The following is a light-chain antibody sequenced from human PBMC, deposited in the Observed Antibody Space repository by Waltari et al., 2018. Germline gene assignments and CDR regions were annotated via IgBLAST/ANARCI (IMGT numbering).Light chain of an antibody. CDR2: HDS. CDR3: ASETSTTTLYV. J-gene: IGLJ1*01. V-gene: IGLV2-14*03. CDR1: RRDIGFYTF. Sequence: HSALTPPASVSGSPAQSITLPCTGTRRDIGFYTFVSWYQQHPGKAPKVMIYHDSNRPAGVSNRFSGSKSGNTASLTISGLQPEDEADYYCASETSTTTLYVFGSGTKVTVL.